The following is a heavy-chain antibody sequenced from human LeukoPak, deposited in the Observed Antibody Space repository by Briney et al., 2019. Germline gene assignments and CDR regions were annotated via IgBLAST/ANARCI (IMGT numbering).Heavy chain of an antibody. CDR2: INHSGST. Sequence: KSSETLSLTCAVYGGSFSGYYWSWIRQPPGKGLEWIGEINHSGSTNYNPSLKSRVTISVDTSKNQFSLKLSSVTAADTAVYYCAREQSTGFLRDYWGQGTLVTVPS. J-gene: IGHJ4*02. V-gene: IGHV4-34*01. CDR1: GGSFSGYY. CDR3: AREQSTGFLRDY.